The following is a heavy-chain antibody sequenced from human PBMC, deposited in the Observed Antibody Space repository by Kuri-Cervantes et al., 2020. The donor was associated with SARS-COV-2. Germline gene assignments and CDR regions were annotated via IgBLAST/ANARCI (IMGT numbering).Heavy chain of an antibody. Sequence: GESRKISCAASGFTFSDYEMNWVRQAPGKGLEWVSYISISGSTIYYADSVKGRFTISRDNAKNSLYLQMNSLRAEDTAVYYCARNRYCSSTSCYMEFSFWGQGTLVTVSS. V-gene: IGHV3-48*03. D-gene: IGHD2-2*02. CDR1: GFTFSDYE. CDR3: ARNRYCSSTSCYMEFSF. CDR2: ISISGSTI. J-gene: IGHJ4*02.